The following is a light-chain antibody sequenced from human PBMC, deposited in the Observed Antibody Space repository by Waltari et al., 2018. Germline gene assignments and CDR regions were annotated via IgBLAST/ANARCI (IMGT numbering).Light chain of an antibody. V-gene: IGLV1-47*01. CDR3: ATWDDSLSNWA. J-gene: IGLJ3*02. CDR2: RNS. CDR1: TSNIGTNY. Sequence: QSVLTQPPSASGTPGQRVIISCSGSTSNIGTNYVYWYQHVPGTAPKLLILRNSQRPSGVPGRFSGSRSGTSASLAISGLRSEDEADYFCATWDDSLSNWAFGGGTKVTVL.